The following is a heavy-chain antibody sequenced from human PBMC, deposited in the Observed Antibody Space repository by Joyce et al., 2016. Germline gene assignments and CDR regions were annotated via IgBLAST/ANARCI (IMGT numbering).Heavy chain of an antibody. J-gene: IGHJ4*02. CDR1: GLTFRTTW. CDR2: IKSKNDGGTL. V-gene: IGHV3-15*01. Sequence: VQLVESGGGLVQPGEFLRLSCGVSGLTFRTTWMSWVRQAPGKGLEWIGRIKSKNDGGTLDYIETVKGRFTLSRDDSTNTVYLQMDSLKIEDTAMYYCTTDPRYWGRGTLVTVSS. CDR3: TTDPRY.